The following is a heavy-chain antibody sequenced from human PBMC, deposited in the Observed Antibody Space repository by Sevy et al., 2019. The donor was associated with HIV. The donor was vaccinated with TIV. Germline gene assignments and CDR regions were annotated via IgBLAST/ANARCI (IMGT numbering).Heavy chain of an antibody. J-gene: IGHJ6*02. CDR2: IKQDGSEK. Sequence: GGSLRLSCAASGFTFSRYWMSWVRQAPGKGLEWVANIKQDGSEKYYVDSVKGRFIISRDNAKKSLFLQMNSLRAEDTAVYYCARARDDSSGFGMDVWGQGTTVTVSS. D-gene: IGHD5-12*01. CDR1: GFTFSRYW. CDR3: ARARDDSSGFGMDV. V-gene: IGHV3-7*01.